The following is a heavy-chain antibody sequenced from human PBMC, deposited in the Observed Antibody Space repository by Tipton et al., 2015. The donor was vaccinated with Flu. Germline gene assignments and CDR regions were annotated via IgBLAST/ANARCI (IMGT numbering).Heavy chain of an antibody. J-gene: IGHJ5*02. CDR3: ARRDYSNYVSEPKNWFDH. CDR1: GDSIRSSYY. D-gene: IGHD4-11*01. Sequence: TLSLTCTVSGDSIRSSYYWAWIRQPPGKGLEWIGQISRSGSTYYNSSLQSRVTLSVDSSRNRFSLKVKSVTAADTATYYCARRDYSNYVSEPKNWFDHWGQGTLVSVSS. CDR2: ISRSGST. V-gene: IGHV4-38-2*02.